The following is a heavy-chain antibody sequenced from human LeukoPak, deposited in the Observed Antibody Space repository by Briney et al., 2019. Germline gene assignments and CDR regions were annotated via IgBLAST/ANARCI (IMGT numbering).Heavy chain of an antibody. D-gene: IGHD3-10*01. J-gene: IGHJ6*03. CDR2: IKQDGSEK. CDR3: ARDRATMVRGVITDYYMDV. CDR1: GFTFSSYW. V-gene: IGHV3-7*01. Sequence: PGGSLRLSCAASGFTFSSYWMSWVRQAPGKGLEWVANIKQDGSEKYYVDSVKGRFTISRDNAKNSLYLQMNSLRAEDTAVYYCARDRATMVRGVITDYYMDVWGKGTTVTISS.